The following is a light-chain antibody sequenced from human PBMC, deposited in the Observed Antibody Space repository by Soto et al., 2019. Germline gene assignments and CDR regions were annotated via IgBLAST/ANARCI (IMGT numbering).Light chain of an antibody. CDR3: SSYAGSYRV. CDR2: EVS. V-gene: IGLV2-8*01. CDR1: SSDVGGYNY. Sequence: QSALTQPPSASGSPGQSVAISCTGTSSDVGGYNYVSWYQQHPGKAPKLMIYEVSKRPSGVPDRFSGSKSGNTASLTVSGLQADDEADYYCSSYAGSYRVFGTGTKVTVL. J-gene: IGLJ1*01.